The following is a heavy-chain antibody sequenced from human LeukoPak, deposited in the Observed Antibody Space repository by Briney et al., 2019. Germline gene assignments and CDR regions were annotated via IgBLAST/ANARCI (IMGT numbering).Heavy chain of an antibody. CDR2: ISSSSSYT. V-gene: IGHV3-11*06. J-gene: IGHJ4*02. Sequence: GGSLRLSCAASGLTFSDYYMSWISQAPGKGLEWVSYISSSSSYTNYADSVKGRFTISRDNAKNSLYLQMNSLRPEDTAVYYCAREDHYSDSSGYGFWGQGTLVTVSS. CDR1: GLTFSDYY. D-gene: IGHD3-22*01. CDR3: AREDHYSDSSGYGF.